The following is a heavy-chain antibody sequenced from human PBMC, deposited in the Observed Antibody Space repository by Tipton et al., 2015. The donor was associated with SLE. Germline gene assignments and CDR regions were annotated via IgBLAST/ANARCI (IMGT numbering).Heavy chain of an antibody. CDR3: ARVPHYYDSSAPDY. V-gene: IGHV4-59*11. CDR2: IYYSGST. CDR1: GGSISSHF. Sequence: TLSLTCTVSGGSISSHFWSWIRQPPGRGLEWIGYIYYSGSTNYNPSLKSRVTISVDTSKNQFSLKLSSVTAADTAVYYCARVPHYYDSSAPDYWGQGTLVTVSS. J-gene: IGHJ4*02. D-gene: IGHD3-22*01.